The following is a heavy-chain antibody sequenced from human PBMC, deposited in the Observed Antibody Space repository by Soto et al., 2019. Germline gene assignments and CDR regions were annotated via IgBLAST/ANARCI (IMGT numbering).Heavy chain of an antibody. Sequence: ASVKVSCKATGYSFKNYAVHWVRQAPGQRLEWMGFTNEGSGNTRFSQKFQGRISITRDTSASTVYLGLSSLTSEDTAIYYCARDDRSVSGVVTLDHWGPGTLVTGS. CDR1: GYSFKNYA. CDR3: ARDDRSVSGVVTLDH. D-gene: IGHD3-3*01. CDR2: TNEGSGNT. J-gene: IGHJ4*02. V-gene: IGHV1-3*01.